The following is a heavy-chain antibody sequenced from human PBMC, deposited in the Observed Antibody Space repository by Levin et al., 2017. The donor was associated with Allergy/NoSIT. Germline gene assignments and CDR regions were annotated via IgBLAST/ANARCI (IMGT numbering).Heavy chain of an antibody. Sequence: GESLKISCAASGLTFSSYGMHWVRQAPGKGLEWVAFIWYDGSNKYHADSVKGRFTISRDNSKNTLYLQMNSLRAEDTALYYCAREYGSGMDQWGQGTLVTVSS. D-gene: IGHD3-10*01. CDR2: IWYDGSNK. V-gene: IGHV3-33*01. CDR3: AREYGSGMDQ. CDR1: GLTFSSYG. J-gene: IGHJ4*02.